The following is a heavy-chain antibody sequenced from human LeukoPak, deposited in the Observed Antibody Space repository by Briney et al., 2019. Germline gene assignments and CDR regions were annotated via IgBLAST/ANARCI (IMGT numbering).Heavy chain of an antibody. CDR1: GFTFSSYG. V-gene: IGHV3-33*08. Sequence: QPGRSLRLSCAASGFTFSSYGMHWVRQAPGKGLEWVAVIWYGGSNKYYADSVKGRFTISRDNSKNTLYLQMNSLRAEDTAVYYCAKGGLSSSSTEGRYGYYYMDVWGKGTTVTVSS. CDR3: AKGGLSSSSTEGRYGYYYMDV. D-gene: IGHD6-13*01. J-gene: IGHJ6*03. CDR2: IWYGGSNK.